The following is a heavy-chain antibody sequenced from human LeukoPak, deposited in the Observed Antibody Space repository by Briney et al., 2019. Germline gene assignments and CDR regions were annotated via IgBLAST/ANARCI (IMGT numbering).Heavy chain of an antibody. CDR2: ISYDGSNK. J-gene: IGHJ4*02. Sequence: GGSLRLSCAASGFTFSSYGMHWVRQAPGKGLEWVAVISYDGSNKYYADSVKGRFTISRDNSKNTLHLQMNSLRAEDTAVYYCAKAHYSSGWYFDYWGQGTLVAVSS. CDR3: AKAHYSSGWYFDY. D-gene: IGHD6-19*01. V-gene: IGHV3-30*18. CDR1: GFTFSSYG.